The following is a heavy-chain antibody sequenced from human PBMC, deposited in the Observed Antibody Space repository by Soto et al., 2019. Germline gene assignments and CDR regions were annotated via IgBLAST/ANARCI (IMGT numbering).Heavy chain of an antibody. CDR1: GYDFSSYA. V-gene: IGHV1-3*05. D-gene: IGHD5-12*01. CDR2: INIGSGNT. Sequence: QVQLVQSGAEEKQPGASVRLSCKASGYDFSSYAMHWVRQAPGQRLEWMGWINIGSGNTEYSQNFQDRITITRDTSSSTVYMELNSLKSEDTAVYYCARDGGDCGYRLIYYYSLGLDVWDQGTMVTVSS. J-gene: IGHJ6*02. CDR3: ARDGGDCGYRLIYYYSLGLDV.